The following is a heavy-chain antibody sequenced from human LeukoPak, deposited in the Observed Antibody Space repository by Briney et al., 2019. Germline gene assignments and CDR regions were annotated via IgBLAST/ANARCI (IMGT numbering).Heavy chain of an antibody. CDR3: ARAPVAFGGVIVILLVD. V-gene: IGHV1-8*01. CDR2: MNPNSGNT. D-gene: IGHD3-16*02. Sequence: ASVNVSCKASGYTFTSYDINWVRQAPGQGLEWMGWMNPNSGNTGYAQKFQGRVTMTRNTSISTAYMELSSLRSEDTAVYYCARAPVAFGGVIVILLVDWGQGTLVTVSS. J-gene: IGHJ4*02. CDR1: GYTFTSYD.